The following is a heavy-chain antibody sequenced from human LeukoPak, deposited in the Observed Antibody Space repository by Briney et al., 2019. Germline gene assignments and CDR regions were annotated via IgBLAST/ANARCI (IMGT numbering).Heavy chain of an antibody. CDR2: INSDESST. V-gene: IGHV3-74*01. J-gene: IGHJ4*02. D-gene: IGHD2-2*01. CDR3: ARGGVPAALDY. Sequence: GGSLRLPCAASGFTFSSYAMSWVRQAPGKGLVWVSHINSDESSTSYADSVKGRFTISRDNAKNTLYLQMNSLRADDTAVYYCARGGVPAALDYWGQGILVTVSS. CDR1: GFTFSSYA.